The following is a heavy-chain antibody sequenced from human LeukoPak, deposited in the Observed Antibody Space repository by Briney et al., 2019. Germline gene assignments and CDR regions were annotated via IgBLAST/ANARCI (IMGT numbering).Heavy chain of an antibody. V-gene: IGHV4-30-2*01. D-gene: IGHD1-26*01. CDR3: ARLPTPRERRGFDY. J-gene: IGHJ4*02. CDR2: IYHSGNT. Sequence: PSQTLSLTCAVSGGSISSDDYSWSWIRQPPGKGLEWIGYIYHSGNTYYNPSLKRRVTISVDRSKKQFSLKLTSVTAADTAVYYCARLPTPRERRGFDYWGQGTLVTVSS. CDR1: GGSISSDDYS.